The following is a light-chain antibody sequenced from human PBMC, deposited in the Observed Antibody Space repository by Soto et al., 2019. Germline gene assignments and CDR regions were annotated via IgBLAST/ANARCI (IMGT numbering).Light chain of an antibody. V-gene: IGKV3-15*01. Sequence: EIVLTQSPGTLSLSPGDRATLSCRASQTISSTYLAWYQQNPGQAPRLLIYAASTRATGIPARFSGSGSGTEFTLTISSLQSEDFAVYYCQQYNNWPLITFGQGTRLEIK. CDR2: AAS. CDR3: QQYNNWPLIT. CDR1: QTISSTY. J-gene: IGKJ5*01.